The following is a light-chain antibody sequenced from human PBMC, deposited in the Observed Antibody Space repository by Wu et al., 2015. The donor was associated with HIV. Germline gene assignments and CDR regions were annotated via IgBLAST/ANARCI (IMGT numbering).Light chain of an antibody. Sequence: DIQMTQSPSSLSASVGDRVTLTCRAGQNITTFLNWYQQKSGKAPNLLISAASTLQSGVPSRFRGTGSGTEFTLTISSLQPEDFATYYCQQSHGAAYNFGQGTKLDIK. V-gene: IGKV1-39*01. CDR1: QNITTF. CDR3: QQSHGAAYN. CDR2: AAS. J-gene: IGKJ2*01.